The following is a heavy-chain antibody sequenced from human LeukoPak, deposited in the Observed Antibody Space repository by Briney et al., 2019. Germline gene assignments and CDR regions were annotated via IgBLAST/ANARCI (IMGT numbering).Heavy chain of an antibody. V-gene: IGHV1-2*06. CDR2: INPNSGGT. Sequence: ASVKVSCKASGYTFTGYYMHWVRQAPGQGLEWMGRINPNSGGTNYAQKFQGRVTMTRDTSISTAYMELSRLRSDDTAVYYCARGVAVGTAYYFDCWGQGTLVTVSS. CDR1: GYTFTGYY. CDR3: ARGVAVGTAYYFDC. J-gene: IGHJ4*02. D-gene: IGHD4-23*01.